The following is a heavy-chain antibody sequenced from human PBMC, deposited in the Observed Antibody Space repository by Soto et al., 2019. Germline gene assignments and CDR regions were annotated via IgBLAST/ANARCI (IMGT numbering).Heavy chain of an antibody. CDR2: IYYSGGT. CDR3: ARGQHCSSTSCQIDY. J-gene: IGHJ4*02. D-gene: IGHD2-2*01. V-gene: IGHV4-30-4*01. Sequence: QVQLQESGPGLVKPSQTLSLTCSVSGGSISSGGYCWTLIRQPPGKGLEWIGYIYYSGGTYYNPSLKSRVSISVDTSKNQFSLKLSSVTAADTAVYFCARGQHCSSTSCQIDYWGQGTLVTVSS. CDR1: GGSISSGGYC.